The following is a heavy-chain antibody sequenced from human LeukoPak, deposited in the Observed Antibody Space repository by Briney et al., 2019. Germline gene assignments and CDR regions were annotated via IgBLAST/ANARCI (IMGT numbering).Heavy chain of an antibody. CDR2: ISTSSSTI. D-gene: IGHD6-19*01. CDR3: ARDPPHKYSSGVRGDHQP. V-gene: IGHV3-48*01. J-gene: IGHJ4*02. CDR1: GFIFSNYD. Sequence: GGSLRLSCAASGFIFSNYDMNWVRRSPGKGLEWVSYISTSSSTIYYADSVKGRFTISRDNSKNTLYLQMNSLRAEDTAVYYCARDPPHKYSSGVRGDHQPWGQGTLVTVSS.